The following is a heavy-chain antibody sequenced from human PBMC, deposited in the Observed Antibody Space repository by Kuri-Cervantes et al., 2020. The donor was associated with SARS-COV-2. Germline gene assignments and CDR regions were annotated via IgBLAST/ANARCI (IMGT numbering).Heavy chain of an antibody. Sequence: GSLRLSCAVYGGSFSGYYWSWIRQPPGKGLEWIGEINHSGSTNYNPSLKSRVTISVDTSKNQFPLKLSSVTAADTAVYYCARGDGYNPLRYFDLWGRGTLVTVSS. D-gene: IGHD5-24*01. V-gene: IGHV4-34*01. J-gene: IGHJ2*01. CDR1: GGSFSGYY. CDR2: INHSGST. CDR3: ARGDGYNPLRYFDL.